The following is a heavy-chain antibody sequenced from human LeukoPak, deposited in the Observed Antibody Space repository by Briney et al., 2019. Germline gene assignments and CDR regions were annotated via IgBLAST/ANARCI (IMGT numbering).Heavy chain of an antibody. CDR1: GLTFSSYA. Sequence: GGSLRLSCAASGLTFSSYAMSWVRQAPGKGLEWVSGVTPSGDPTYYADSVKGRFIISRDNSKNTMYLQMNSLRAEDTGVYYCAKDSGWIQFIDWGQGTPVTVSS. D-gene: IGHD5-24*01. CDR3: AKDSGWIQFID. V-gene: IGHV3-23*01. J-gene: IGHJ4*02. CDR2: VTPSGDPT.